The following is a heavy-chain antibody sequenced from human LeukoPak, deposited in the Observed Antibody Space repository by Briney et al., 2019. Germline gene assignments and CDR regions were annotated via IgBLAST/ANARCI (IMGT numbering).Heavy chain of an antibody. D-gene: IGHD3-22*01. V-gene: IGHV1-8*01. CDR2: MNPNSGNT. Sequence: ASVKVSCKASGYTFTSYDINWVRQATGQGLEWMGWMNPNSGNTGYAQKFQGRVTMTTDTSTSTAYMELRSLRSDDTAVYYCARDRPYYYDSSGYKGFDYWGQGTLVTVSS. CDR1: GYTFTSYD. CDR3: ARDRPYYYDSSGYKGFDY. J-gene: IGHJ4*02.